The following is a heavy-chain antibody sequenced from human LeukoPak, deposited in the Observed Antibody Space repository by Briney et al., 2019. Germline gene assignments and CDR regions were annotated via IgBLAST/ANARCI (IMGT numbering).Heavy chain of an antibody. V-gene: IGHV5-51*01. CDR1: GYSFVTYW. CDR2: IYPGDSDA. D-gene: IGHD2-21*02. Sequence: GESLKISCKGSGYSFVTYWIGWVRQMPGKGLEWMAIIYPGDSDARYSPSFQGQVTISVDKSINTAYLQWSSLKASDTAMYYCARRAYCGGDCYLDYWGQGTLVTVSS. CDR3: ARRAYCGGDCYLDY. J-gene: IGHJ4*02.